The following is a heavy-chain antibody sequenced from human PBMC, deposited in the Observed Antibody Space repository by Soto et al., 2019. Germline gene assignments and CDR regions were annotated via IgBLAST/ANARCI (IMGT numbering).Heavy chain of an antibody. D-gene: IGHD3-3*01. CDR1: GGSFSGYY. CDR2: INHSGST. V-gene: IGHV4-34*01. Sequence: QVQLQQWGAGLLKPSETLSLTCAVYGGSFSGYYWSWIRQPPGKGLEWIGEINHSGSTNYNPSLKSRVTISVDTSKNQFSLKLSSVTAADTAVYYCARGRGWSCYYAHYYMDVWGKGTTVTVSS. J-gene: IGHJ6*03. CDR3: ARGRGWSCYYAHYYMDV.